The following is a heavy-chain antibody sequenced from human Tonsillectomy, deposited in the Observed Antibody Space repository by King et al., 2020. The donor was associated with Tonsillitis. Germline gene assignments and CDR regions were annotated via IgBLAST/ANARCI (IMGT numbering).Heavy chain of an antibody. D-gene: IGHD6-19*01. V-gene: IGHV4-34*01. J-gene: IGHJ6*02. CDR1: GGSFSSYY. CDR3: ARGYGSGWGGYSYAMDV. CDR2: IHHSGRT. Sequence: VQLQQWGAGLLKPSETLSLTCAVYGGSFSSYYWSWIRQPPGKGLEWIGEIHHSGRTKYNPSLKSRVTLSIDTSKNQFSLKLTSVTAADMAVYFCARGYGSGWGGYSYAMDVWGQGTTVTVS.